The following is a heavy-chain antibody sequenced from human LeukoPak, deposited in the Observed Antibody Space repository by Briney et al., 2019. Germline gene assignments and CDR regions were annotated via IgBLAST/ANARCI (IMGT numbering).Heavy chain of an antibody. J-gene: IGHJ4*02. CDR3: ARMASQGYFDD. V-gene: IGHV2-70*04. CDR2: IDWDEDK. CDR1: GFPLSTSGMR. Sequence: SGPTLVNPTQTLTLTCIFSGFPLSTSGMRASWIRQPPGKALEWLARIDWDEDKFYSTSLKTRLTISKDTSKNQVVLTMTNMVPVDTTTYYCARMASQGYFDDWGQGTLVTVSS.